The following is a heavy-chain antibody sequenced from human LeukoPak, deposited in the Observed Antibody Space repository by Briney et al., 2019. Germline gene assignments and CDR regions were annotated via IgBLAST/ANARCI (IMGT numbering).Heavy chain of an antibody. J-gene: IGHJ3*02. D-gene: IGHD3-10*01. Sequence: SETLSLTCAVYGGSFSGYYWSWIRQPPGKGLEWIGEINHSGSTNYNPSLKSRVTISVDTSKNQFSLKLSSVTAADTAVYYCARAGLLWFGELGEAAFDIWGQGTMVTVSS. CDR2: INHSGST. CDR1: GGSFSGYY. CDR3: ARAGLLWFGELGEAAFDI. V-gene: IGHV4-34*01.